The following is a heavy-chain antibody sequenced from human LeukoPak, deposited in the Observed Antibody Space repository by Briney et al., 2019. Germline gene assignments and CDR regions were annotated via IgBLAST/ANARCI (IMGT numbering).Heavy chain of an antibody. CDR2: MNPNNGNT. V-gene: IGHV1-8*01. D-gene: IGHD3-22*01. CDR1: GYTFTSYD. Sequence: ASVKVSCKASGYTFTSYDITWVRQASGEGLEWMGWMNPNNGNTGYAQRFQGRVTLTRGTSISTACMELSSLRSEDTAVYYCARGFLDYDSSDYAFSYYWGQGTLVTVSS. J-gene: IGHJ4*02. CDR3: ARGFLDYDSSDYAFSYY.